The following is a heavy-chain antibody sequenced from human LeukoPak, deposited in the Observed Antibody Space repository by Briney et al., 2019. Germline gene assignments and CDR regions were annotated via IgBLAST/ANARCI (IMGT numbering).Heavy chain of an antibody. CDR2: IIPIFGTA. Sequence: SVKVSCKASGGTFSSYAISWVRQAPGQGLEWMGGIIPIFGTANYAQEFQGRVTITADESTSTAYMELSSLRSEDTAVYYCARDRRAARRFDYYYYGMDVWGQGTTVTVSS. CDR3: ARDRRAARRFDYYYYGMDV. J-gene: IGHJ6*02. CDR1: GGTFSSYA. V-gene: IGHV1-69*01. D-gene: IGHD6-6*01.